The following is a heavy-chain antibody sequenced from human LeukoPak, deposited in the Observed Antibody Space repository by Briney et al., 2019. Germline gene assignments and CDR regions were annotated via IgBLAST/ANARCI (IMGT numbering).Heavy chain of an antibody. Sequence: SETLSLTCTVSGGSISSYYWSWIRQPAGKGLEWIGRIYTSGSTNYNPSLKSRVTMSVDTSKNQFSLKLSSVTAADTAVYYCARDLSHWNDSDWFDPWGQGTLVTVSS. CDR2: IYTSGST. CDR1: GGSISSYY. CDR3: ARDLSHWNDSDWFDP. D-gene: IGHD1-1*01. V-gene: IGHV4-4*07. J-gene: IGHJ5*02.